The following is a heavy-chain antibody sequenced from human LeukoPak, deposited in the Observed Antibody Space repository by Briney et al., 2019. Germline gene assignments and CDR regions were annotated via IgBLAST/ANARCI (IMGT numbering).Heavy chain of an antibody. D-gene: IGHD2-21*01. Sequence: GRSLRLSRAASAFTFSNYWMSWVRQAPGKGLEWVASIQKDGSQKYYLESVKGRFTISRDNTKNSLYLHMSSLRADDTAVYFCATVAGYFDYWGQGTLVTVSS. CDR2: IQKDGSQK. CDR1: AFTFSNYW. V-gene: IGHV3-7*01. J-gene: IGHJ4*02. CDR3: ATVAGYFDY.